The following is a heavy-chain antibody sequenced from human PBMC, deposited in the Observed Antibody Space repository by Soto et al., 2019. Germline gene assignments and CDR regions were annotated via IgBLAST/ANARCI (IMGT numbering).Heavy chain of an antibody. CDR2: IYYGGST. CDR1: GASINNYY. D-gene: IGHD2-21*01. CDR3: ARGPPSSVLHYFAH. V-gene: IGHV4-59*01. J-gene: IGHJ1*01. Sequence: PSETLSLTCTVSGASINNYYWIWMRQIPGKGLEWIGHIYYGGSTNYNPSLMSRVTISIDTSKIQFSLKLTSVTPADTAVYYCARGPPSSVLHYFAHWGQGTQLTVS.